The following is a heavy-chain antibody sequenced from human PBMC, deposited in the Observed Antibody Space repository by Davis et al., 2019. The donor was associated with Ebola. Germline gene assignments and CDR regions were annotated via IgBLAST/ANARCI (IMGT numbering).Heavy chain of an antibody. CDR1: GFTFSSYW. CDR2: INSDGSST. V-gene: IGHV3-74*01. CDR3: ARDRLSRASNLYYYYYGMDV. D-gene: IGHD3-16*02. J-gene: IGHJ6*02. Sequence: GESLKISCAASGFTFSSYWMHWVRQAPGKGLVWVSRINSDGSSTSYADSVKGRFTISRDNAKNTLYLQMNSLRAEDTAVYYCARDRLSRASNLYYYYYGMDVWGQGTTVTVSS.